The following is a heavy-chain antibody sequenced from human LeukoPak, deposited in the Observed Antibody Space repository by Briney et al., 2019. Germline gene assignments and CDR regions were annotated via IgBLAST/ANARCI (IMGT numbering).Heavy chain of an antibody. CDR3: ARLKATYYYGSDWFDP. CDR2: IYYSGST. Sequence: SETLSLTCTVSGGSISSYYWSWIRQPPGKGLEWIGYIYYSGSTNYNPSLKSRVTISVDTSKNQFSLKLSSVTAADTAVYYCARLKATYYYGSDWFDPWGQGTLVTVSS. V-gene: IGHV4-59*12. D-gene: IGHD3-10*01. J-gene: IGHJ5*02. CDR1: GGSISSYY.